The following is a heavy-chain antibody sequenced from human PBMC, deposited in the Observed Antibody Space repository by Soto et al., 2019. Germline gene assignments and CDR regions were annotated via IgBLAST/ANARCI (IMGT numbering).Heavy chain of an antibody. CDR3: ARNHGATIPYYYYGMDV. J-gene: IGHJ6*02. CDR2: ISAYNGNT. Sequence: ASVKVSCTASGYPFTSYGISWVRQAPGQGLEWMGWISAYNGNTNYAQKLQGRVTMTTDTSTSTAYMELRSLRSDDTAVYYCARNHGATIPYYYYGMDVWGQGTTVTVSS. CDR1: GYPFTSYG. D-gene: IGHD5-12*01. V-gene: IGHV1-18*04.